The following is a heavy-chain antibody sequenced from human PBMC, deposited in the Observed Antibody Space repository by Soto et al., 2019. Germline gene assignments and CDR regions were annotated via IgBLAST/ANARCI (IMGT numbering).Heavy chain of an antibody. V-gene: IGHV4-4*02. CDR1: GDSITRSAW. J-gene: IGHJ5*02. CDR2: IHLGGTT. CDR3: ARGDNWRLDL. Sequence: PSETLSLTCAVSGDSITRSAWWICVRQPPGKGLEWIGEIHLGGTTNYNPSLKSRVTISVDKSKNQFSLILNSVTAADTAIYYCARGDNWRLDLWGQGTLVTVS. D-gene: IGHD1-20*01.